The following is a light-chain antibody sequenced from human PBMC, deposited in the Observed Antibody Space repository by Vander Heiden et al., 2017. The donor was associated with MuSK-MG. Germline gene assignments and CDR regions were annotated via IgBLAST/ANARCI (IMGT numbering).Light chain of an antibody. Sequence: EIVLTQSPATLSLSPGERATLSCRASQSVSSYLAWYQQKPGQAPRLLIYDESYRATGIPARFSGSGSGTDFTLTISSLEPEDFAVYYCQQRSGSFGQGTKLEIK. J-gene: IGKJ2*04. CDR2: DES. CDR3: QQRSGS. V-gene: IGKV3-11*01. CDR1: QSVSSY.